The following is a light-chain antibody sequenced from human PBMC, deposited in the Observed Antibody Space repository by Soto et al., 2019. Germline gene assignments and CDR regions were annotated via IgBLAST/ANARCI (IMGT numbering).Light chain of an antibody. Sequence: DIVMTQTPLSSPVTLGQPASISCRSSPSLVHSYGNTYLSWLQQRPGQPPRHLFYKISNRFSGVPARFSGSGAGTDFTLQIRRVEAEDVGVSYGVQATQLPLTVDVGTKVEIK. V-gene: IGKV2-24*01. CDR3: VQATQLPLT. J-gene: IGKJ4*01. CDR1: PSLVHSYGNTY. CDR2: KIS.